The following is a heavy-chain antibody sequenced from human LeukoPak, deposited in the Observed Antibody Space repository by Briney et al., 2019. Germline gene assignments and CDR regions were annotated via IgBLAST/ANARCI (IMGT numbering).Heavy chain of an antibody. CDR3: VRDPFTVTTEFPDY. J-gene: IGHJ4*02. D-gene: IGHD4-11*01. V-gene: IGHV1-2*02. Sequence: AASVKVSCKASGYTFTGYYMHWVRQAPGQGLEWMGWINPNSGGTNYAQKFQGRVTMTRDTSISTAYMELSRLRSDDTAVYYCVRDPFTVTTEFPDYWGQGTLVTVSS. CDR1: GYTFTGYY. CDR2: INPNSGGT.